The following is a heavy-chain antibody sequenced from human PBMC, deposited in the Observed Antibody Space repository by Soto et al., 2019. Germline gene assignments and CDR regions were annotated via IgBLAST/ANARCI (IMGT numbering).Heavy chain of an antibody. V-gene: IGHV3-9*01. J-gene: IGHJ4*02. CDR3: AMSTSNDPYYHFES. CDR1: GFRFDDYS. CDR2: INWNSDTI. Sequence: EVQLVESGGGSVQPGGSLRLSCVASGFRFDDYSMHWVRQRPGKGLEWVSGINWNSDTIGYDDSVKGRFIVSRDNAEGSLLLQMSSLRAEDTDIYFCAMSTSNDPYYHFESWGQGTPVPVSS. D-gene: IGHD1-26*01.